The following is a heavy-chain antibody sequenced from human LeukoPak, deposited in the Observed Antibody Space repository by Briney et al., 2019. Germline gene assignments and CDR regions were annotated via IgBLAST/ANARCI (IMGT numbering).Heavy chain of an antibody. CDR1: GFSLSTSGVG. CDR3: AHSLLITFGGVIVIRTFNY. V-gene: IGHV2-5*02. J-gene: IGHJ4*02. CDR2: IYWDDDK. D-gene: IGHD3-16*02. Sequence: SGPTLVNPTQTLTLTCTFSGFSLSTSGVGVGWIRQPPGKALEWLALIYWDDDKRYSPSLKSRLTITKDTSKNQVVLIMTNMDPVDKATYYCAHSLLITFGGVIVIRTFNYWGQGTLVTVSS.